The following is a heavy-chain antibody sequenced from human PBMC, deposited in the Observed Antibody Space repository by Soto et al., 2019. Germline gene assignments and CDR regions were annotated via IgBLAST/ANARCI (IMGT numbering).Heavy chain of an antibody. CDR2: ISLYSDGT. CDR1: GYTFSNYG. Sequence: QVQLVQSGAEVKRPGASVKVSCKTSGYTFSNYGITWVRQAPGQPLEWLGWISLYSDGTNYAQKFQGRVSMTTDTSTTTASMELRSLRSDDTAVYYCARVVTSAEAWFGPWGQGTLVTVSS. J-gene: IGHJ5*02. V-gene: IGHV1-18*01. D-gene: IGHD4-4*01. CDR3: ARVVTSAEAWFGP.